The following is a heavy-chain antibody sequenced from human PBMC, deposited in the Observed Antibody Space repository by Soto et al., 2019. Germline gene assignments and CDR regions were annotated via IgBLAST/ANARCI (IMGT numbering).Heavy chain of an antibody. CDR1: GGSVRGGGYY. Sequence: PSETLSLTCTVSGGSVRGGGYYWSWIRQQPGKGLEWIGYISYSGTTYYNPSFESRVTISADTSKNQFSLKLTSVTAADTAVYYCARRIPIAGLFDYWGQGTLVTV. D-gene: IGHD6-13*01. CDR2: ISYSGTT. CDR3: ARRIPIAGLFDY. J-gene: IGHJ4*02. V-gene: IGHV4-31*03.